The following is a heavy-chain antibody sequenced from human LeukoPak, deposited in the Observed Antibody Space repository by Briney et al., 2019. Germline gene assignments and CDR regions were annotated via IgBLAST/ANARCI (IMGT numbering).Heavy chain of an antibody. CDR1: GYRFTSYW. Sequence: GESLKISCKGSGYRFTSYWIGWVRPMPGKGLEWMGIIYPGDSDTRYSPSFQGQVTISADKSISTAYLQWSSLKASDTAMYYCARRPTYYYDSSGNYAVDYWGQGTLVTVSS. CDR2: IYPGDSDT. J-gene: IGHJ4*02. D-gene: IGHD3-22*01. CDR3: ARRPTYYYDSSGNYAVDY. V-gene: IGHV5-51*01.